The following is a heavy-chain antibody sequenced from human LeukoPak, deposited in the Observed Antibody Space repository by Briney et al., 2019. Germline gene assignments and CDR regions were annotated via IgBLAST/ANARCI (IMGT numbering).Heavy chain of an antibody. CDR2: ISSSSSYI. D-gene: IGHD5-24*01. CDR3: ARRDTESYYYYMDV. J-gene: IGHJ6*03. CDR1: GFTFSSYS. Sequence: GGSLRLSCAASGFTFSSYSMNWVRQAPGKGLEWVPSISSSSSYIYYADSVKGRFTISRDNAKNSLYLQMNSLRAEDTAIYYCARRDTESYYYYMDVWGRGTTVTVSS. V-gene: IGHV3-21*01.